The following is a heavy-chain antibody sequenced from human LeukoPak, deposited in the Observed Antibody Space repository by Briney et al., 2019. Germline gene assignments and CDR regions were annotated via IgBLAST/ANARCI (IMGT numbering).Heavy chain of an antibody. CDR1: GFTFSSYA. V-gene: IGHV3-15*01. Sequence: GGSLRLSCAASGFTFSSYAMSWVRQAPGKGLEWVGRIKSKTDGGTTDYAAPVKGRFTISRDDSKNTLYLQMNSLKTEDTAVYYCTTGGYDFWSALGHYWGQGTLVTVSS. D-gene: IGHD3-3*01. J-gene: IGHJ4*02. CDR2: IKSKTDGGTT. CDR3: TTGGYDFWSALGHY.